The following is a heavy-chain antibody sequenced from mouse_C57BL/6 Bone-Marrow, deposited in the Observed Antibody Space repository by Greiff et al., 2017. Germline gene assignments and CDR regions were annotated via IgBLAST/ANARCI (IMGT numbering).Heavy chain of an antibody. CDR1: GFTFSSYA. D-gene: IGHD2-4*01. CDR2: ISDGGSYT. Sequence: DVQLVESGGGLVKPGGSLKLSCAASGFTFSSYAMSWVRQTPEKRLEWVATISDGGSYTYYPDNVKGRFTISRDNAKNNLYLQMSHLKSEDTAMYYCARSDSDYWGQGTTLTVSS. V-gene: IGHV5-4*01. CDR3: ARSDSDY. J-gene: IGHJ2*01.